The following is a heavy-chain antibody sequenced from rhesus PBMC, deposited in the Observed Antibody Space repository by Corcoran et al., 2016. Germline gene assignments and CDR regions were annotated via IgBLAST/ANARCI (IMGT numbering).Heavy chain of an antibody. Sequence: QLQLQESGPGLVKPSETLSVTCAVSGGSISSSYWSWIRQAPGKGLAWIGYIYGSGSSTNYNPSLQIRVTLSVDTSENLLSLKLSSVTAAEAAVYYCARGGGYCTGSGCYPFDYWGQGVLVTVSS. J-gene: IGHJ4*01. CDR1: GGSISSSY. CDR2: IYGSGSST. V-gene: IGHV4-169*01. D-gene: IGHD2-21*01. CDR3: ARGGGYCTGSGCYPFDY.